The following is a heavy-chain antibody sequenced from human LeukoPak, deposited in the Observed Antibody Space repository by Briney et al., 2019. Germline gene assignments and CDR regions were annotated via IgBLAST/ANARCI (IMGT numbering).Heavy chain of an antibody. Sequence: GGSLRLSCAASGFTFSSYAMSWVRQAPGKGLEWVSAISGSGGSTYYADSVKGRFTISRDNSKNTLYLQMNSLRSEDTAVYYCATYLYATSAFDSWGQGTLVTVSS. CDR2: ISGSGGST. CDR3: ATYLYATSAFDS. CDR1: GFTFSSYA. J-gene: IGHJ5*01. D-gene: IGHD2/OR15-2a*01. V-gene: IGHV3-23*01.